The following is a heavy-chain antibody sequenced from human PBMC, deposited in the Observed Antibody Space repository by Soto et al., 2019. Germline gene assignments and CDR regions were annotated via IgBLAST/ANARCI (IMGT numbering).Heavy chain of an antibody. J-gene: IGHJ5*02. CDR1: GFTFSSYG. CDR3: AKEAYQLLISNWFDP. Sequence: PGGSLRLSCAAPGFTFSSYGMHWVRQAPGKGLEWVAVISYDGSNKYYADSVKGRFTISRDNSKNTLYLQMNSLRAEDTAVYYCAKEAYQLLISNWFDPWGQGTLVTVSS. CDR2: ISYDGSNK. V-gene: IGHV3-30*18. D-gene: IGHD2-2*01.